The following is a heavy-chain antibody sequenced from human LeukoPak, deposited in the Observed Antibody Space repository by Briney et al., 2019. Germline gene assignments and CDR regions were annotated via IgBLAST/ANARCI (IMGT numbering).Heavy chain of an antibody. CDR1: GFTFDDYA. J-gene: IGHJ3*02. D-gene: IGHD6-13*01. V-gene: IGHV3-9*01. CDR3: AKDHIIASSSWSAFDI. CDR2: IRWNSGGI. Sequence: GGSLRLSCAASGFTFDDYAMRWVRQAPGEGLEWVSGIRWNSGGIGYADSVKGRFTISRDNAKNSLYLQMNSLRAEDTALYYCAKDHIIASSSWSAFDIWGQGTMVTVSS.